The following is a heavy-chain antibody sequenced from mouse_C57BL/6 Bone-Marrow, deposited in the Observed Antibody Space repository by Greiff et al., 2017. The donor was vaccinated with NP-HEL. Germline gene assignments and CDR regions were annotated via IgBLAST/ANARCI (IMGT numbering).Heavy chain of an antibody. CDR3: ARRDYDYDGAWLAY. D-gene: IGHD2-4*01. CDR2: ISSGGSYT. V-gene: IGHV5-6*01. J-gene: IGHJ3*01. CDR1: GFTFSSYG. Sequence: EVQVVESGGDLVKPGGSLKLSCAASGFTFSSYGMSWVRQTPDKRLEWVATISSGGSYTYYPDSVKGRFTISRDNAKNTLYLQMSSLKSEDTAMYYCARRDYDYDGAWLAYWGQGTLVTVSA.